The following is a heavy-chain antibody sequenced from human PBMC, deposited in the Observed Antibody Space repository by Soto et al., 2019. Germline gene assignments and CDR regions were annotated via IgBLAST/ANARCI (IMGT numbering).Heavy chain of an antibody. V-gene: IGHV4-59*08. CDR3: ARLYGWAFDV. J-gene: IGHJ3*01. CDR1: GGSITSYY. Sequence: QVQLQELGPGLAKPSETLSLTCTNSGGSITSYYWSWIRHPPGEGLEWTGYIYYSGSTNYNPSIKSLCTIPVDTSNKLFSRKASSVPAAYTGVDYCARLYGWAFDVWPQWTIVTASS. D-gene: IGHD3-16*01. CDR2: IYYSGST.